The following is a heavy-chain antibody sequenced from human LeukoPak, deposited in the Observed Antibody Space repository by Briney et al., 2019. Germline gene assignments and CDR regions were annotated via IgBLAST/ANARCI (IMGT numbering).Heavy chain of an antibody. V-gene: IGHV3-21*04. J-gene: IGHJ5*02. CDR1: GFTFSSYS. CDR3: ARDTAVAGQGFDP. CDR2: ISTSSSYI. Sequence: GGSLRLSCAASGFTFSSYSMNWVRQAPGKGLEWVSSISTSSSYIYYADSVKGRFTISRDNAKNSLYLQMNSLRAEDTAVYYCARDTAVAGQGFDPWGQGTLVTVSS. D-gene: IGHD6-19*01.